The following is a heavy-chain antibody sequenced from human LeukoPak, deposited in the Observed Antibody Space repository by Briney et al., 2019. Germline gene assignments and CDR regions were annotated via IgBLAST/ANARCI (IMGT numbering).Heavy chain of an antibody. Sequence: SETLSLTCTVSGGSISSSSYYWGWIRQPPGKGLEWIGSIYYSGSTYYNPSLKSRVTISVDTSKNQFSLKLSSVTAADTAVYYCARSSRIAARPDDYYYYMDVWGKGTTVTVSS. J-gene: IGHJ6*03. V-gene: IGHV4-39*07. D-gene: IGHD6-6*01. CDR3: ARSSRIAARPDDYYYYMDV. CDR2: IYYSGST. CDR1: GGSISSSSYY.